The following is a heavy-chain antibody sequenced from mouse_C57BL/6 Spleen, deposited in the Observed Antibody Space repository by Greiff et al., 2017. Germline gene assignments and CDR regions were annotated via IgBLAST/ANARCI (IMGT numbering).Heavy chain of an antibody. Sequence: EVMLVESGGGLVQPGGSMKLSCVASGFTFSNYWMNWVRQSPEKGLEWVAQIRLKSDNYATHYAESVKGRFTISRDDSKSSVYLQMNNLRAEDTGIYYCTPLSYYGSSLRFAYWGQGTLVTVSA. J-gene: IGHJ3*01. V-gene: IGHV6-3*01. D-gene: IGHD1-1*01. CDR1: GFTFSNYW. CDR2: IRLKSDNYAT. CDR3: TPLSYYGSSLRFAY.